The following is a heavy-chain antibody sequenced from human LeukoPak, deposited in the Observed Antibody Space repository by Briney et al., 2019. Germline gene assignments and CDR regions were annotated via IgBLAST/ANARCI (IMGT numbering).Heavy chain of an antibody. Sequence: PSETLSLTCTVSGDSIDSLDLWSWVRQPPGKGLEWIGEMYLSGTTHSNPSVKSRVTISIDKSKNQFFLNLSSVTAADTAVYYCAGLVGRYSSGLYYYYFDYWGQGTLVTVSS. CDR3: AGLVGRYSSGLYYYYFDY. CDR2: MYLSGTT. V-gene: IGHV4-4*02. CDR1: GDSIDSLDL. D-gene: IGHD3-22*01. J-gene: IGHJ4*02.